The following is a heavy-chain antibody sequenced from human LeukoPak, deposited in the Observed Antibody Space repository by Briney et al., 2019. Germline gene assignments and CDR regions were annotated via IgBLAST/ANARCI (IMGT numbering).Heavy chain of an antibody. CDR3: ARRTGPIDY. CDR2: IYNSGST. Sequence: SETLSLTCTVSGGSITSYYWTWIRQPPGRGLEWIGYIYNSGSTNYNPSLKSRVTISADTSKNQFSLKLSSVTAADTAVYYCARRTGPIDYWGQGTLVTVSS. J-gene: IGHJ4*02. CDR1: GGSITSYY. V-gene: IGHV4-59*01. D-gene: IGHD3-10*01.